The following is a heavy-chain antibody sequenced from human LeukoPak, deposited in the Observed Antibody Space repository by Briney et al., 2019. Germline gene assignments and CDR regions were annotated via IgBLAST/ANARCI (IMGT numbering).Heavy chain of an antibody. CDR3: ARRSGSYSQDAFDI. CDR1: GGSISSYY. CDR2: IYYSGST. J-gene: IGHJ3*02. V-gene: IGHV4-59*01. D-gene: IGHD1-26*01. Sequence: SETLSLTCTVSGGSISSYYWSWIRQPPGKGLEWIGYIYYSGSTDYNPSLKSRVTISVDTSKNQFSLKLSSVTAADTAVYYCARRSGSYSQDAFDIWGQGTMVTVSS.